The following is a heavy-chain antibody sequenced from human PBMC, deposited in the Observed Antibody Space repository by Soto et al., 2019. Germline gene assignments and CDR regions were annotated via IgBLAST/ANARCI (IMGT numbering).Heavy chain of an antibody. CDR3: AREVSGWHFWFDP. V-gene: IGHV4-59*01. D-gene: IGHD6-19*01. Sequence: SETLSLTCTVSGGSMSSYYWSWIRQPPGKGLEWIGYMYYSGSTNYNPSLKSRVTISVDTSKNQFSLKLRSVTAADTAIYYCAREVSGWHFWFDPWGQGSLVTVSS. J-gene: IGHJ5*02. CDR2: MYYSGST. CDR1: GGSMSSYY.